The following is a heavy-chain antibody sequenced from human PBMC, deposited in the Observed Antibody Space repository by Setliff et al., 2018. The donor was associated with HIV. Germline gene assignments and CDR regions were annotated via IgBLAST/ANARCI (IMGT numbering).Heavy chain of an antibody. D-gene: IGHD4-17*01. CDR3: ARLHGDFYDFSNWFDP. CDR2: IHYSGGT. Sequence: PSETLSLTCTVYGGFIKNSNYYWGWIRQPPGKGLEWIGNIHYSGGTNYNPSLKSRVTISVDTSKNQFSLRLSSVTAADTAVYYCARLHGDFYDFSNWFDPWGQGTQVTVSS. J-gene: IGHJ5*02. V-gene: IGHV4-39*07. CDR1: GGFIKNSNYY.